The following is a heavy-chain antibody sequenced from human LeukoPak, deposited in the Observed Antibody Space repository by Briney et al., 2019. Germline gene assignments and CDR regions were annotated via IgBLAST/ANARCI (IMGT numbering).Heavy chain of an antibody. CDR3: ARIQGVVRAGWFDP. V-gene: IGHV3-21*01. CDR1: GFTFSSYG. CDR2: ISSSSSYI. J-gene: IGHJ5*02. D-gene: IGHD3-10*01. Sequence: PGGSLRLSCAASGFTFSSYGMNWVRQAPGKGLEWVSSISSSSSYIYYADSVKGRFTISRDNAKNSLHLQMNSLRTEDTAVYYCARIQGVVRAGWFDPWGQGALVTVPS.